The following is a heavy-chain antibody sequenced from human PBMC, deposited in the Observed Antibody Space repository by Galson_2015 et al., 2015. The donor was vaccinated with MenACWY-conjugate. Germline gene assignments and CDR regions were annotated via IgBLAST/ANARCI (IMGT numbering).Heavy chain of an antibody. D-gene: IGHD6-13*01. V-gene: IGHV3-66*01. CDR3: ARDRWGGIAAY. J-gene: IGHJ1*01. CDR1: GLTINSNY. CDR2: IYNGDNT. Sequence: SLRLSCAASGLTINSNYMIWVRQAPGKGLEWVSIIYNGDNTDYADSAKGRFTISRDNSKNTLYLQMNSLRAEDTAVYYCARDRWGGIAAYWGQGTLVTVSS.